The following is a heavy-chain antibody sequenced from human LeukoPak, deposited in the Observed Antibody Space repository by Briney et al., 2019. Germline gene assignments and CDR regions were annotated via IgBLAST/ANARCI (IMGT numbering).Heavy chain of an antibody. Sequence: SETLSLTCTVSGGSISSYYWSWIRQPPGKGLEWIGYISSSGSTNYNPSLKSRVTMSVDTSKNQFSLKLSSVTAADTAVYYCASGGYCGSTSCYPNWFDPWGQGTLVTVSS. CDR1: GGSISSYY. J-gene: IGHJ5*02. D-gene: IGHD2-2*01. CDR3: ASGGYCGSTSCYPNWFDP. V-gene: IGHV4-59*01. CDR2: ISSSGST.